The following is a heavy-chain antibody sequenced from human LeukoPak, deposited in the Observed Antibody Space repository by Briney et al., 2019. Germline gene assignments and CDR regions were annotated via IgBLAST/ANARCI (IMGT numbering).Heavy chain of an antibody. CDR3: ATGFSGGALGYFDY. CDR2: INPSGGTT. Sequence: ASVKVSCKASGYTFTSQYIHWVRQAPGQGLEWMGIINPSGGTTRYAQNFQGRVTMARDTSTSTVYMELSSLRSDDTAVYYCATGFSGGALGYFDYWGQGTLVTVSS. V-gene: IGHV1-46*01. D-gene: IGHD6-19*01. J-gene: IGHJ4*02. CDR1: GYTFTSQY.